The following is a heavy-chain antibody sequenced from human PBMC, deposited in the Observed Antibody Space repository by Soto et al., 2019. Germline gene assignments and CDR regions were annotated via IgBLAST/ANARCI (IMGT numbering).Heavy chain of an antibody. V-gene: IGHV5-51*01. D-gene: IGHD1-1*01. CDR1: GYSFTSYW. J-gene: IGHJ6*02. Sequence: PGESLKISCKGSGYSFTSYWIGWVRQMPGKDLEWIGIIYPEDSETRYSPSFQGLVTISVDKSIGTAYLQWSSLKASDTAMYYCASWRWNGMDVWGQGTTVTVSS. CDR2: IYPEDSET. CDR3: ASWRWNGMDV.